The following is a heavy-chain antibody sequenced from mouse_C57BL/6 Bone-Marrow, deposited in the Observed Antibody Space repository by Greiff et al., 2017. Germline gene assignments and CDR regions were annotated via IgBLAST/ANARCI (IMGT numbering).Heavy chain of an antibody. CDR2: IDPETGDT. Sequence: EVHLVESGAELVRPGASVQLSCPASGFTFTDDYMHWVKQRPAQGLEWIGWIDPETGDTEYASKFQGKATITADTSSNTAYLQLSSLTSEDTAVYYCTVNLWAHKYYFDYWGQGTTLTVSS. V-gene: IGHV14-4*01. CDR3: TVNLWAHKYYFDY. J-gene: IGHJ2*01. D-gene: IGHD3-1*01. CDR1: GFTFTDDY.